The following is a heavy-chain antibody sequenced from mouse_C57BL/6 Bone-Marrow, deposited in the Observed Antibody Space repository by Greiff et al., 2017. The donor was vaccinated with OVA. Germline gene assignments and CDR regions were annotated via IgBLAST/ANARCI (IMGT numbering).Heavy chain of an antibody. CDR1: GYSFTSYY. D-gene: IGHD1-1*01. J-gene: IGHJ3*01. CDR3: ARKGYYGSSYRAWFAY. V-gene: IGHV1-66*01. CDR2: IYPGSGNT. Sequence: QVQLQQSGPELVKPGASVKISCKASGYSFTSYYIHWVKQRPGQGLEWIGWIYPGSGNTKYNEKFKGKATLTADTSSSTAYMQLSSLTSEDSAVYFCARKGYYGSSYRAWFAYWGQGTLVTVSA.